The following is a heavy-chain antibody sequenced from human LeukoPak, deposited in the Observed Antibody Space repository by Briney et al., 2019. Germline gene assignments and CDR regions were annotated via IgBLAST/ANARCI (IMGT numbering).Heavy chain of an antibody. CDR2: IIPIFGTA. D-gene: IGHD3-10*01. Sequence: GASVKVSCKASGGTFSSYAISWVRQAPGQGLEWMGGIIPIFGTANYAQKFQGRVTITADESTSTAYMELSSLRSDDTALYYCARDPYGSGNRYYYMDVWGKGTTVTVSS. CDR1: GGTFSSYA. V-gene: IGHV1-69*13. CDR3: ARDPYGSGNRYYYMDV. J-gene: IGHJ6*03.